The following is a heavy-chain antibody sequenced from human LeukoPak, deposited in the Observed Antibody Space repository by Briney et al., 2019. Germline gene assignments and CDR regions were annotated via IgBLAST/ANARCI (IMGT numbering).Heavy chain of an antibody. CDR3: ATGYSSTWYYFDY. D-gene: IGHD6-13*01. Sequence: SETLSLTCTVSGVSISSYYWSWIRQPPGKGLEWIGYIYHSGSTNYNPSLKSRVTISADTSKDQFSLKLASVTAADTAVYYCATGYSSTWYYFDYWGQGTLVTVSS. CDR2: IYHSGST. V-gene: IGHV4-59*01. J-gene: IGHJ4*02. CDR1: GVSISSYY.